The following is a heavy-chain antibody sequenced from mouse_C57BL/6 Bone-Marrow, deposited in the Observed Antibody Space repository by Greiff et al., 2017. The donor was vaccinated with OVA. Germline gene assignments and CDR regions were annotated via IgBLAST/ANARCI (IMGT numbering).Heavy chain of an antibody. CDR2: ISSGGSYT. Sequence: EVKLVESGGDLVKPGGSLKLSCAASGFTFSSYGMSWVRQTPDKRLEWVATISSGGSYTYYPDSVKGRFTISRDNAKNTLYLQMSSLRSEDTALYYCARHRNYLDYWGQGTTLTVSS. CDR1: GFTFSSYG. CDR3: ARHRNYLDY. J-gene: IGHJ2*01. V-gene: IGHV5-6*01.